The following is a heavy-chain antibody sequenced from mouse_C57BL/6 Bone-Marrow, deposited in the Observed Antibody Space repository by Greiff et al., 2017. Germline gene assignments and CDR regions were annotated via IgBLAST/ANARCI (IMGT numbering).Heavy chain of an antibody. CDR3: ARGLLPAWFAY. J-gene: IGHJ3*01. V-gene: IGHV5-6*01. CDR1: GFTFSSYG. Sequence: EVQVVESGGDLVKPGGSLKLSCAASGFTFSSYGMSWVRQTPDKRLEWVATISSGGSYTYYPDSVKGRFTISRDNAKNTLYLQMSSLKSEDTARYYCARGLLPAWFAYWGQGTLVTVSA. D-gene: IGHD3-1*01. CDR2: ISSGGSYT.